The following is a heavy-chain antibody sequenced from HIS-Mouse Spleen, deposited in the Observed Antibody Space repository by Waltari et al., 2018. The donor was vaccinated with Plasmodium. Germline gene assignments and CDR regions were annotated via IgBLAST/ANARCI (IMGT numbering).Heavy chain of an antibody. CDR3: ARLYYDFWSGYYPYGMDV. CDR2: ISYDGSNK. J-gene: IGHJ6*02. D-gene: IGHD3-3*01. V-gene: IGHV3-30*04. CDR1: GFTFSSLA. Sequence: QVQLVESGGGVVQPGRSLSLSCAASGFTFSSLALPWVRQAPGKGLEWVAVISYDGSNKYYADSVKGRFTISRDNSKNTLYLQMNSLRAEDTAVYYCARLYYDFWSGYYPYGMDVWGQGTTVTVSS.